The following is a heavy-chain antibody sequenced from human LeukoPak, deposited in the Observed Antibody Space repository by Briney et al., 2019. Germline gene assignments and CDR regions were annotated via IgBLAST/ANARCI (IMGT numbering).Heavy chain of an antibody. J-gene: IGHJ4*02. CDR3: ASPEYSSAWFFDY. Sequence: GRSLRLACAPSAFTFSSYAVGWGRQQPGGWRGWGDAISGGGASTYYAESVKGRFTIYRDNSKNTLYLQMNSLRAEDTAVYYCASPEYSSAWFFDYWGQGTLVTVSS. CDR2: ISGGGAST. CDR1: AFTFSSYA. D-gene: IGHD6-19*01. V-gene: IGHV3-23*01.